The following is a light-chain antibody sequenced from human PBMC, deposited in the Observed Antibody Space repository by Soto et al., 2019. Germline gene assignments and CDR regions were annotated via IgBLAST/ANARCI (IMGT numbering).Light chain of an antibody. Sequence: EIVLTQSPGTLSLSPGERATLSCRASQSVSSSYLAWYQQKPGQAPRLLIYGASSRATSIPDRFSGSGSGTAFTLTISRLEPEDFAVYYCQQYGSSRVTFGPGTKVDIK. CDR3: QQYGSSRVT. CDR2: GAS. V-gene: IGKV3-20*01. J-gene: IGKJ3*01. CDR1: QSVSSSY.